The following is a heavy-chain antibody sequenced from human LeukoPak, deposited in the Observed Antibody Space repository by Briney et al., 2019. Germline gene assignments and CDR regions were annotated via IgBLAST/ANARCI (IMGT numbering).Heavy chain of an antibody. J-gene: IGHJ6*02. Sequence: GESLKISCNGSGYXFTSYWIGWVRQMPGKGLEWMGIIYPGDSDTRYSPSFQGQVTISADKSISTAYLQWSSLKASDTAMYYCARHGADTVTTPAYYYYYYGMDVWGQGTTVTVSS. CDR3: ARHGADTVTTPAYYYYYYGMDV. D-gene: IGHD4-11*01. V-gene: IGHV5-51*01. CDR1: GYXFTSYW. CDR2: IYPGDSDT.